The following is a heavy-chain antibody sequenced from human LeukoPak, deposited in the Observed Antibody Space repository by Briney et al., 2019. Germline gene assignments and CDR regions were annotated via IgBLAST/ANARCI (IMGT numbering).Heavy chain of an antibody. CDR1: GYSFTSYW. J-gene: IGHJ3*02. Sequence: GESLKISCKGSGYSFTSYWIGWVRQMPGKGLEWVGIIYPGDSDTRYSPSFQGQVTISADKSISTAYLQWSSLKASDTAMYYCVRAQDIVVVVAAQGANAFDIWGQGTMVTVSS. D-gene: IGHD2-15*01. CDR2: IYPGDSDT. V-gene: IGHV5-51*01. CDR3: VRAQDIVVVVAAQGANAFDI.